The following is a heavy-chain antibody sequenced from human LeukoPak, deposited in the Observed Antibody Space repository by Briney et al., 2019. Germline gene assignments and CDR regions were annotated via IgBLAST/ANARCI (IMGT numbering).Heavy chain of an antibody. D-gene: IGHD4-23*01. CDR3: ARSTMVVSSTFFDY. Sequence: GASVKVSCKASGYTFTGYYMHWVRQAPGQGLEWMGWINPNSGGTNYAQKFQGRVTMTRDTSISTAYMELSRLRSEDTAVYYCARSTMVVSSTFFDYWGQGTLVTVSS. CDR2: INPNSGGT. V-gene: IGHV1-2*02. CDR1: GYTFTGYY. J-gene: IGHJ4*02.